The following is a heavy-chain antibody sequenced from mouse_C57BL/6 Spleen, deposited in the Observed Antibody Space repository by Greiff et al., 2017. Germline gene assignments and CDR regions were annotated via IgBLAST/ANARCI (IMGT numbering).Heavy chain of an antibody. D-gene: IGHD1-1*01. CDR1: GYTFTSYW. CDR3: ARRDYYVSSPLYFDY. Sequence: QVQLQQPGAELVMPGASVKLSCKASGYTFTSYWMHWVKQRPGQGLEWIGEIDPSDSYTNYNQKFKGKSTLTVDKSSSTAYMQLSSLTSEDSAVYYCARRDYYVSSPLYFDYWGQGTTLTVSS. CDR2: IDPSDSYT. V-gene: IGHV1-69*01. J-gene: IGHJ2*01.